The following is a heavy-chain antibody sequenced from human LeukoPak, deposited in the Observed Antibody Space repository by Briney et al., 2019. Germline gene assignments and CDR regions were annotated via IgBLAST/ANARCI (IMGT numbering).Heavy chain of an antibody. D-gene: IGHD1-1*01. J-gene: IGHJ5*02. CDR3: VGERDPTGTTRFDP. CDR1: GFTFSDFF. CDR2: INPNNGRT. Sequence: ASVKVSCKASGFTFSDFFIHWVRQAPGQGLEWMAWINPNNGRTYSAQRFQDRVTVTRDTSISTVFLELSSLISDDAAIYYCVGERDPTGTTRFDPWGQGTLVTVSS. V-gene: IGHV1-2*02.